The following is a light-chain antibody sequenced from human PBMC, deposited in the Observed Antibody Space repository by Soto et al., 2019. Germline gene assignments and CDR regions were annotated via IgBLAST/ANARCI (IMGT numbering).Light chain of an antibody. CDR1: HDISNY. CDR2: DAL. J-gene: IGKJ2*01. CDR3: QYYDNLYT. Sequence: DIQMTQSPSSLSASVGDRVTITCQTSHDISNYLNWYQQKPGKAPKLLIYDALNLEAGVSSRFSGSGYGTDFTITISSLRPEDIATYYCQYYDNLYTFGQGTNLEIK. V-gene: IGKV1-33*01.